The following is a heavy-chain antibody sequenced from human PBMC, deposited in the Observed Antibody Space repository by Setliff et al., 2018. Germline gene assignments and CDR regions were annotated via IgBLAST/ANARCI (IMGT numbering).Heavy chain of an antibody. D-gene: IGHD6-19*01. V-gene: IGHV4-39*01. J-gene: IGHJ4*02. CDR2: IHYSGST. CDR1: GGSISSGSYY. Sequence: LSLTCTVSGGSISSGSYYWGWIRQPPRKGLEWIGSIHYSGSTYYNPSLKSRVTISVDTSKNQFSLKLDSVIVADTAVYYCASNSFNSGPPYYFDYWGQGTLVTVSS. CDR3: ASNSFNSGPPYYFDY.